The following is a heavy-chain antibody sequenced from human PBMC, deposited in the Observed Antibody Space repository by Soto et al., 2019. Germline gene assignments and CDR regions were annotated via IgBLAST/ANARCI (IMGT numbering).Heavy chain of an antibody. V-gene: IGHV3-15*05. CDR1: GSPFSDAW. J-gene: IGHJ4*01. CDR3: VKGNQLLRYYFEF. Sequence: PGGSLRLSCAASGSPFSDAWIRWVRQPPGKGLEWVGRIKSNTDGGATDYAAPVKGRFTISRDNSKNTLFLQMSSLRVEDTAIYFCVKGNQLLRYYFEFWGPGTMVTVSS. CDR2: IKSNTDGGAT. D-gene: IGHD2-15*01.